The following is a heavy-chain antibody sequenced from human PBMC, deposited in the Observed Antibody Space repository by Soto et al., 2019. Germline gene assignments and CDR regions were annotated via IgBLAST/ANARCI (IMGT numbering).Heavy chain of an antibody. V-gene: IGHV3-30*03. J-gene: IGHJ4*02. CDR1: GFTFSSYG. CDR3: ARKPETGTTVPFDY. Sequence: QVQLVESGGGVVQPGRSLRLSCAASGFTFSSYGMHWVRQAPGKGLEWVAVISYDGTEKYHADSVKGRFTISRDKTKNTRYLEMKSLRAEDTAVYYCARKPETGTTVPFDYWGQGTLVTVSS. D-gene: IGHD1-1*01. CDR2: ISYDGTEK.